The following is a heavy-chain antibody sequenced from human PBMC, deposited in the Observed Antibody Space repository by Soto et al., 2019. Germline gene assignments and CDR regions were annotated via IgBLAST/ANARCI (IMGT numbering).Heavy chain of an antibody. V-gene: IGHV4-30-2*01. J-gene: IGHJ4*02. D-gene: IGHD5-12*01. CDR2: IYHSGST. Sequence: QLQLQESGSGLVKPSQTLSLTCAVSGGSISSGGYSWSWIRQPPGKGLEWIGYIYHSGSTYYNPASKRRVTISVDRSKNQFSLKLSSVTAADTAVYYCAAGGGLPRYYWGQGTLVTVSS. CDR3: AAGGGLPRYY. CDR1: GGSISSGGYS.